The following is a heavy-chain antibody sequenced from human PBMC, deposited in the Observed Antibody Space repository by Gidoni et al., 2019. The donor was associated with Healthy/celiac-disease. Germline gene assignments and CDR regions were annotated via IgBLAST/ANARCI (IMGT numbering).Heavy chain of an antibody. CDR2: IYYSGST. Sequence: QPQLQESGPGLVKPSEPLSLTCTVSGCSIRSSSYYWGWIRQPPGKGLEWIGSIYYSGSTYYNPSLKSRDTISVDTSKNQFSLKLSYVTAADTAVYYCARPYYDSSVYAFDIWGQGTMVTVSS. V-gene: IGHV4-39*01. J-gene: IGHJ3*02. CDR3: ARPYYDSSVYAFDI. CDR1: GCSIRSSSYY. D-gene: IGHD3-22*01.